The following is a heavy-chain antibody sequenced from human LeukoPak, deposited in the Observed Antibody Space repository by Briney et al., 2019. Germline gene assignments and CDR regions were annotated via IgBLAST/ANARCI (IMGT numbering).Heavy chain of an antibody. Sequence: GGSLRLSCAASGFTFSSYGMHWVRQAPGKGLEWVAVIWYDGSNKYYADSVKGRFTISRDNAKNTLYLQMDSLRAEDTAVHYCARGATVSYNWVDPWGQGTLVTVSS. V-gene: IGHV3-33*03. D-gene: IGHD1-26*01. CDR2: IWYDGSNK. J-gene: IGHJ5*02. CDR3: ARGATVSYNWVDP. CDR1: GFTFSSYG.